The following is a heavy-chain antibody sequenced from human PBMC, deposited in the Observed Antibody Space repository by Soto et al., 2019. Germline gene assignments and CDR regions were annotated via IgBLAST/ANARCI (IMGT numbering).Heavy chain of an antibody. D-gene: IGHD6-19*01. V-gene: IGHV3-23*01. J-gene: IGHJ4*02. Sequence: GGSLRLSCAASGFTFSNYAMSWVRQTPGKGLEWVSAISGSGGSTYYADSVKGRFTISRDNSKNTLYLQMNSLRADDTAVYYCAKVIPWLAWVGPFDYWGQGTLVTVSS. CDR2: ISGSGGST. CDR1: GFTFSNYA. CDR3: AKVIPWLAWVGPFDY.